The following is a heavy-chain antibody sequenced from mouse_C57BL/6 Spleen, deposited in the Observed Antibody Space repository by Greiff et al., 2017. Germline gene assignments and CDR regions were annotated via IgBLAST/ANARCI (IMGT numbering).Heavy chain of an antibody. J-gene: IGHJ2*01. V-gene: IGHV1-50*01. CDR2: IDPSDGYT. CDR1: GYTFTSYC. Sequence: QVQLQQSGAELVKPGASVKLSCKASGYTFTSYCMQWVKQRPGQSLEWIGEIDPSDGYTNYNQKFKGKATLTVDTSSSTAYMQLSSLTSEDSAVYYCARRWDDLDYWGQGTTLTVSS. D-gene: IGHD4-1*01. CDR3: ARRWDDLDY.